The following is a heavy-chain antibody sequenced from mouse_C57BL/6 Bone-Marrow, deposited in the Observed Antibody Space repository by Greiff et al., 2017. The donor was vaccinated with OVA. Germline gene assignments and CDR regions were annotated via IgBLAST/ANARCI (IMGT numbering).Heavy chain of an antibody. CDR3: ARHTYYYGSSYLYYAMDY. J-gene: IGHJ4*01. D-gene: IGHD1-1*01. Sequence: QVKLMQSGPGLVAPSQSLSITCTVSGFSLTSSGVHWFRQPPGQGLELLVVLWSEGIPTYKSALKSRLSISKDNSKSQFFLKMNSLQTDDTAMYYCARHTYYYGSSYLYYAMDYWGQGTSVTVSS. CDR1: GFSLTSSG. CDR2: LWSEGIP. V-gene: IGHV2-6-1*01.